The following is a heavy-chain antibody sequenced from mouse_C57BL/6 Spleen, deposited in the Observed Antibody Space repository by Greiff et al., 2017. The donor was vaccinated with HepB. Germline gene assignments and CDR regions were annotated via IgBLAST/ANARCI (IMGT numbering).Heavy chain of an antibody. J-gene: IGHJ1*03. CDR3: TTPAYYSNDGYFDV. V-gene: IGHV14-4*01. Sequence: VQLQQSGAELVRPGASVKLSCTASGFNIKDDYMHWVKQRPEQGLEWIGWIDPENGDTEYASKFQGKATITADTSSNTAYLQLSSLTSEDTAVYYCTTPAYYSNDGYFDVWGTGTTVTVSS. CDR1: GFNIKDDY. CDR2: IDPENGDT. D-gene: IGHD2-5*01.